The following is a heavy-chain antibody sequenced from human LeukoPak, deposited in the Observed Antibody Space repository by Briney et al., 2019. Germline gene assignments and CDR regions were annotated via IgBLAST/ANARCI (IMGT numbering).Heavy chain of an antibody. CDR3: ARGLVVITAYYYYYMDV. V-gene: IGHV3-7*01. D-gene: IGHD3-22*01. CDR1: GFTFSSYE. CDR2: IKQDGSEK. Sequence: GGSLRLSCAASGFTFSSYEMNWVRQAPGKGLEWVANIKQDGSEKYYVDSVKGRFTISRDNAKNSLYLQVNSLRAEDTAVYYCARGLVVITAYYYYYMDVWGKGTTVTVSS. J-gene: IGHJ6*03.